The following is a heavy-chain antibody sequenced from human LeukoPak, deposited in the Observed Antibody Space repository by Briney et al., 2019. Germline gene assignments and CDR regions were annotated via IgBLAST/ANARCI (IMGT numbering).Heavy chain of an antibody. CDR3: ATNAQYYYDSSGYYYNWFDP. CDR1: GGTFSSYA. CDR2: IIPIFGTA. Sequence: ASVKVSCKVSGGTFSSYAISWVRQAPGQGLEWMGGIIPIFGTANYAQKFQGRVTITADESTSTAYMELSSLRSEDTAVYYCATNAQYYYDSSGYYYNWFDPWGQGTLVTVSS. J-gene: IGHJ5*02. D-gene: IGHD3-22*01. V-gene: IGHV1-69*01.